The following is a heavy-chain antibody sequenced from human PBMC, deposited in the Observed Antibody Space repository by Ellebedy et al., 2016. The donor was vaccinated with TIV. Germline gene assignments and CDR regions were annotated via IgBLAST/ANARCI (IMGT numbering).Heavy chain of an antibody. CDR3: TRDFYDTSGYYSEDS. CDR2: LNPTSGCI. V-gene: IGHV1-2*02. D-gene: IGHD3-22*01. CDR1: GYTFTDYF. J-gene: IGHJ4*02. Sequence: AASVKVSCKASGYTFTDYFIHWVRQAPGQGLEWMGWLNPTSGCISYAQKFQDRVILTRDTSISTAFMELKRLRSDDTAVYYCTRDFYDTSGYYSEDSWGQGTLVTVSS.